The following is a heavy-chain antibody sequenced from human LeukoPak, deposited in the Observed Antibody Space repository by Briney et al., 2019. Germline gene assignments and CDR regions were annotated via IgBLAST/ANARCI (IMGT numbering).Heavy chain of an antibody. Sequence: SQTLSLTCTVSGDSITNSYYYWGWIRQPPGKGLEWIGSVYYSGSIYYNPSLKSRVTISVDTSKNQFSLKLSSVTAADTAVYYCARGYYGSGSFFDYWGQGTLVTVFS. D-gene: IGHD3-10*01. V-gene: IGHV4-39*07. J-gene: IGHJ4*02. CDR2: VYYSGSI. CDR1: GDSITNSYYY. CDR3: ARGYYGSGSFFDY.